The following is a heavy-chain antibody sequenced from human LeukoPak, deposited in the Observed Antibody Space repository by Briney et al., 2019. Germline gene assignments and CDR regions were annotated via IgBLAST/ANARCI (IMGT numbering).Heavy chain of an antibody. V-gene: IGHV3-23*01. Sequence: GGSLRLSCAASGFTFSTCAMSWVRQAPGKGLEWVSGISGTTSGTYYADSVKGRFTISRDNSKNTLYLQMNSLRAEDTAVYYCARGPDYYYGMDVWGQGTTVTVSS. CDR2: ISGTTSGT. CDR1: GFTFSTCA. CDR3: ARGPDYYYGMDV. J-gene: IGHJ6*02.